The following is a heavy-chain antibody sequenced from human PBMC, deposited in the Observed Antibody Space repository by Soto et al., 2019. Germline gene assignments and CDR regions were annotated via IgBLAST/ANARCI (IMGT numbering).Heavy chain of an antibody. CDR2: IMPIFGAP. CDR3: ASWLKGPDIGNYYYGMDV. Sequence: QVQLVQSGAEAMKSGSSVKVSCKASGGAFSDYAFSWVRQAPGQGLVWLGGIMPIFGAPGYAQKFQGRVTITADEFTRTAYMEMNSLRSEDTAVYYCASWLKGPDIGNYYYGMDVWGQGTTVTVS. CDR1: GGAFSDYA. J-gene: IGHJ6*02. D-gene: IGHD2-15*01. V-gene: IGHV1-69*12.